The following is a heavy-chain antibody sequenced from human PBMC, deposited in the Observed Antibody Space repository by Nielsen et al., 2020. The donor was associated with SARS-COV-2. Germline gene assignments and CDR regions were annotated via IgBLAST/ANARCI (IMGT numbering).Heavy chain of an antibody. V-gene: IGHV3-9*01. CDR2: ISWNSGSI. CDR3: ARSTMVRGVITNYFDY. Sequence: GGSLRLSCAASGFTFDDYAMHWVRQAPGKGLEWVSGISWNSGSIGYADSVKGRFTISRDNSKNTLYLQMNSLRAEDTAVYYCARSTMVRGVITNYFDYWGQGTLVTVSS. CDR1: GFTFDDYA. J-gene: IGHJ4*02. D-gene: IGHD3-10*01.